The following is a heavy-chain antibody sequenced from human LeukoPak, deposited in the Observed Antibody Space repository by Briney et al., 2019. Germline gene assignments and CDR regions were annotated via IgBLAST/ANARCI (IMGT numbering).Heavy chain of an antibody. V-gene: IGHV3-11*01. J-gene: IGHJ5*02. CDR2: ISSSGSTI. CDR3: ARSSQQWLVRYWFDP. CDR1: GFILSDYY. Sequence: GGSLRLSCAASGFILSDYYKGWIRQAPGKGLEGVSYISSSGSTIYYADSVKGRFTISRDNTKNSLYLQMNSLRAEDTAVYYCARSSQQWLVRYWFDPWGQGTLVTVSS. D-gene: IGHD6-19*01.